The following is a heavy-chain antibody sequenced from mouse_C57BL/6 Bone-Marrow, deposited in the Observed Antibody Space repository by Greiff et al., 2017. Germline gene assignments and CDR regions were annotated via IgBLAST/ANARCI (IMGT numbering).Heavy chain of an antibody. D-gene: IGHD2-5*01. CDR2: IDPSDSFN. CDR1: GYTFTSYW. Sequence: VQLQQPGAELVKPGASVKLSCKASGYTFTSYWMQWVKQRPGQGLEWIGEIDPSDSFNNYNQKFKGKATLTVDKSSSTAYMQLSSLTSEDSAVYYCARTHLSSNYGYWGQGTTLTVSS. J-gene: IGHJ2*01. CDR3: ARTHLSSNYGY. V-gene: IGHV1-50*01.